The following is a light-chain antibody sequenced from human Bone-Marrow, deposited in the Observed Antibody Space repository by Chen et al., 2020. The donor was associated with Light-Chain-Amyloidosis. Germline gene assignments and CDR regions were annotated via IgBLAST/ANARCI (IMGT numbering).Light chain of an antibody. CDR1: NIGSTS. V-gene: IGLV3-21*02. J-gene: IGLJ3*02. CDR2: ADS. CDR3: QVWDRSGDRPV. Sequence: SYVLTQPSSVSVAPGQTATIACGGNNIGSTSVHWYQQTPGQAPLLVVYADSDRPSGIPERLSGSNSGNTATLTISRVEAGDEADYYCQVWDRSGDRPVFGGGAKLTVL.